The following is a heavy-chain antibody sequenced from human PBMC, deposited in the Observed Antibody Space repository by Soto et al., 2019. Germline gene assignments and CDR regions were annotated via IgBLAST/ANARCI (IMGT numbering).Heavy chain of an antibody. CDR2: ISSSSSYI. J-gene: IGHJ6*04. Sequence: GGSLRLSCAASGFTFSSYSMNWVRQAPGKGLEWVSSISSSSSYIYYADSLKGRFTISRDNAKNSLYLQMNSLRAEGTAVYYCARGGRYFDWLPAASMDVWGKGTTVTVSS. D-gene: IGHD3-9*01. CDR1: GFTFSSYS. V-gene: IGHV3-21*01. CDR3: ARGGRYFDWLPAASMDV.